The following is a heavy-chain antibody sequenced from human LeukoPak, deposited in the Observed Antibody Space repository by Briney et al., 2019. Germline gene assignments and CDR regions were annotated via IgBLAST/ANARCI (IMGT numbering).Heavy chain of an antibody. Sequence: SETLSLTYTVAGGSISSSYYYWGWLRQPPGKGLEWIGTMYNSGSTDYNPSLESRVTISVDTSKNQFSLKLSSVTAADTAVYYCAREADRWFDPWGQGTLVTVSS. V-gene: IGHV4-39*07. CDR1: GGSISSSYYY. J-gene: IGHJ5*02. CDR3: AREADRWFDP. CDR2: MYNSGST.